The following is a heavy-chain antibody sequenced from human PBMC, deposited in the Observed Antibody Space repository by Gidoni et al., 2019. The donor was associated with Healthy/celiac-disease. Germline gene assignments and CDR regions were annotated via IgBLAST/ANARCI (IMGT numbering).Heavy chain of an antibody. CDR2: IYYSGST. D-gene: IGHD3-10*01. Sequence: QLQLQESGPGLVKPSETLSLTCTVSGGSISSSSYYWGWIRQPPGKWLEWIGSIYYSGSTYYNPSLKSRVTISVDTSKNQFSLKLSSVTAADTAVYYCARRWALITMVRGAPPGAFDIWGQGTMVTVSS. V-gene: IGHV4-39*01. CDR3: ARRWALITMVRGAPPGAFDI. J-gene: IGHJ3*02. CDR1: GGSISSSSYY.